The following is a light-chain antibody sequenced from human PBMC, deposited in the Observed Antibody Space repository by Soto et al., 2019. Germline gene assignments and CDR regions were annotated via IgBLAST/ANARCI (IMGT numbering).Light chain of an antibody. J-gene: IGLJ7*01. V-gene: IGLV1-44*01. CDR3: AAWDDSLSGAV. CDR1: GSNIGSHT. Sequence: QSVLTQPPSASGTPGQRVTISCSGSGSNIGSHTVSWYQQLPGTAPNLLIYSNDQRPSGVPDRFSGSKSGTSASLAISGPQSEDEADYYCAAWDDSLSGAVFGGGTQLTVL. CDR2: SND.